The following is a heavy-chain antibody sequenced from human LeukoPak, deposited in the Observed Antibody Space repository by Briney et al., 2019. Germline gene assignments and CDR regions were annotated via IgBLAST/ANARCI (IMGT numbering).Heavy chain of an antibody. D-gene: IGHD5-24*01. CDR1: GGSISSGSYY. CDR3: ARGATVRDGYVDYNWFDP. CDR2: IYYSGST. V-gene: IGHV4-61*01. Sequence: PSETLSLTCTVSGGSISSGSYYWSWIRQPPGKGLEWIGYIYYSGSTNYNPSLKSRVTISVDTSKNQFSLKLSSVTAADTAVYYCARGATVRDGYVDYNWFDPWGQGTLVTVSS. J-gene: IGHJ5*02.